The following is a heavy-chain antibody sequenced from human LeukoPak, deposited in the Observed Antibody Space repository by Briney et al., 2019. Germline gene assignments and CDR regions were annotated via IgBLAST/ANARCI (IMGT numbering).Heavy chain of an antibody. CDR3: AGQNSYGMGYYYGMDV. Sequence: SETLSLTCAVYGGSISSYYWSWIRQPPGKGLEWIGYIYYSGSTNYNPSLKSRVTISVDTSKNQFSLKLSSVTAADTAVYYCAGQNSYGMGYYYGMDVWGQGTTVTVSS. CDR1: GGSISSYY. CDR2: IYYSGST. J-gene: IGHJ6*02. V-gene: IGHV4-59*08. D-gene: IGHD5-18*01.